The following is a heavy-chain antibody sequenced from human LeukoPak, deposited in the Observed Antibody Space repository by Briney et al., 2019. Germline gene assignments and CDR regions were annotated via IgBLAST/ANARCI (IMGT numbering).Heavy chain of an antibody. D-gene: IGHD3-10*01. CDR1: GYTFIDHH. J-gene: IGHJ4*02. Sequence: GASVKVSCRASGYTFIDHHILWVRQAPGQGLEWMGWIHPNGRDTQYAQKFQDRMIMTTDTSITTAYMELHSVTSDDTAVYYCSAHYGPGPVWGQGTLITASS. CDR2: IHPNGRDT. V-gene: IGHV1-2*02. CDR3: SAHYGPGPV.